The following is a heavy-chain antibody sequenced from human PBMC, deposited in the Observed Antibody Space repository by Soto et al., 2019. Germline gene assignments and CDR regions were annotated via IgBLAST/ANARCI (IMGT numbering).Heavy chain of an antibody. Sequence: EVQLVESGGGLVKPGGSLRLSCAASQFVFSGFTMNWVRQAPGKGLEWVSSISGNSQYIYYADSVKGRLSISRDNAKNSLYLQMNSLRVDDTAVYFCARDGPLWSLEYWGQGVLVTVSS. D-gene: IGHD3-10*01. V-gene: IGHV3-21*01. CDR2: ISGNSQYI. CDR1: QFVFSGFT. J-gene: IGHJ4*02. CDR3: ARDGPLWSLEY.